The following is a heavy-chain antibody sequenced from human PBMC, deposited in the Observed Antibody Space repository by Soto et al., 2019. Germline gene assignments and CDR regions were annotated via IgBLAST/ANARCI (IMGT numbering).Heavy chain of an antibody. J-gene: IGHJ6*02. D-gene: IGHD3-3*01. V-gene: IGHV3-30*18. CDR1: GFTFSSYG. CDR2: ISYDGSNK. Sequence: FLRLSCAASGFTFSSYGMHWVRQAPGKGLEWVAVISYDGSNKYYADSVKGRFTISRDNSKNTLYLQMNSLRAEDTAVYYCAKVVTIFGVVITGYGMDVWGQGTTVTVSS. CDR3: AKVVTIFGVVITGYGMDV.